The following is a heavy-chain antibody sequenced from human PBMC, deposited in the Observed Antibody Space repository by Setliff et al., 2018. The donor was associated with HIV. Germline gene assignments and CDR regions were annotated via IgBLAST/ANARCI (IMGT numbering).Heavy chain of an antibody. J-gene: IGHJ6*03. V-gene: IGHV4-31*03. CDR2: IYYSGRT. Sequence: KPSETLSLTCTVSGGSISSSTYYWGWIRQHPGMGLEWIGYIYYSGRTYYNPSLKSRITMSVDASKNQFSLKLSSVTAADTAVYYCARVFTVAGAYYYYYMDVWGKGTTVTVSS. CDR1: GGSISSSTYY. D-gene: IGHD6-19*01. CDR3: ARVFTVAGAYYYYYMDV.